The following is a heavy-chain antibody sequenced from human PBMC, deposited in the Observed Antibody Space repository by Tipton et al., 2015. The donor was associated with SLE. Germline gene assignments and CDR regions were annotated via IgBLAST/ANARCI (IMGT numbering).Heavy chain of an antibody. CDR1: GGSISSYY. V-gene: IGHV4-59*01. Sequence: VKPSETLYLTCTVSGGSISSYYWSWIRQPPGKGLEWIGHIHYSGSTNYNPSPKSRVTIAVDTTKNQFSLKLGSVTAADTAVYYCAKWAVPAVNFDYWGQGTLVTVSS. CDR2: IHYSGST. J-gene: IGHJ4*02. CDR3: AKWAVPAVNFDY. D-gene: IGHD2-8*01.